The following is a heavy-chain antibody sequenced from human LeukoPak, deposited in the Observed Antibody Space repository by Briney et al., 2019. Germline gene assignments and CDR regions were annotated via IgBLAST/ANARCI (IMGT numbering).Heavy chain of an antibody. J-gene: IGHJ6*02. D-gene: IGHD3-16*01. CDR1: GFTFSSYA. Sequence: GRSLRLSCAASGFTFSSYAMHWVRQAPGKGLEWVANIKQDGSEKYYVDSVKGRFTISRDNAKNSLYLQMNSLRAEDTAVYYCARRGLLDVWGQGTTVTVSS. CDR3: ARRGLLDV. V-gene: IGHV3-7*01. CDR2: IKQDGSEK.